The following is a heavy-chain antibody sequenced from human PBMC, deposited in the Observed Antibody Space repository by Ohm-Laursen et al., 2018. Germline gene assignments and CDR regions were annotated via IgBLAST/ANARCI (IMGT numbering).Heavy chain of an antibody. D-gene: IGHD3-22*01. CDR3: ARKGHYYDSRGYPDY. CDR1: GFTFDDYA. V-gene: IGHV3-48*01. J-gene: IGHJ4*02. Sequence: SLRLSCAASGFTFDDYAMHWVRQAPGKGLEWVSYISSSSSTIYYADSVKGRFTISRDNVKNSLSLQMSSLRAEGTAMYYCARKGHYYDSRGYPDYWGQGTLVTVSS. CDR2: ISSSSSTI.